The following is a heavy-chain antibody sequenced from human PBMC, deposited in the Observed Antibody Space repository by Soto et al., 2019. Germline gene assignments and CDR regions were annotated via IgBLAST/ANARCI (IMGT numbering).Heavy chain of an antibody. CDR1: GGSISSSSYY. CDR3: ARYSGGSDY. J-gene: IGHJ4*02. CDR2: IYYSGST. V-gene: IGHV4-39*01. D-gene: IGHD6-19*01. Sequence: SETLSLTCTVSGGSISSSSYYWGWIRQPPGKGLEWIGSIYYSGSTYYNPSLKSRVTISVDTSKNQFSLKLSSVTAADTAVYYCARYSGGSDYWGQGTLVTVSS.